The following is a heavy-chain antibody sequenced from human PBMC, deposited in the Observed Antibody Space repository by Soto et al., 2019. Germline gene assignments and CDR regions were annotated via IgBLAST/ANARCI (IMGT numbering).Heavy chain of an antibody. CDR3: ARERYSYGPYYFDY. CDR1: GFTFSDYY. J-gene: IGHJ4*02. D-gene: IGHD5-18*01. V-gene: IGHV3-11*01. Sequence: GGSLRLSCAASGFTFSDYYMSWIRQAPGKGLEWVSPITSSGSTTYYTDSVKGRFTISRDNAKNSLYLQMNSLRAEDTAVYYCARERYSYGPYYFDYWGQGTLVTVSS. CDR2: ITSSGSTT.